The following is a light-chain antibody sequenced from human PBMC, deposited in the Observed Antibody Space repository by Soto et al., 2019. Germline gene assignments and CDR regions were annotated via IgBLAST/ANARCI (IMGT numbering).Light chain of an antibody. CDR1: QSISSW. J-gene: IGKJ3*01. Sequence: DIQMTQSPSTLSASVGDRVTITCRASQSISSWLAWYQQKPGKAPKLLIYKASSLESGVPSRFSGSGSGTEFTLTISVLQPDDLAAYYCQQYNSGGFTFGPGTKVDIK. CDR2: KAS. CDR3: QQYNSGGFT. V-gene: IGKV1-5*03.